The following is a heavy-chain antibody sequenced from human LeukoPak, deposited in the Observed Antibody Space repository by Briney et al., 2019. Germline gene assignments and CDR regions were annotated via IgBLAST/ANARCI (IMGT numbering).Heavy chain of an antibody. Sequence: PGGSLRLSCAASGFTFSSYSMNWVRQAPGKGLEWVSSISSSSSYIYYADSVKGRFTISRDNAKNSLYLQMNSLRAEDTAVYYCARVLEGSGRGFDYWGQGTLVTVSS. CDR2: ISSSSSYI. V-gene: IGHV3-21*01. CDR3: ARVLEGSGRGFDY. D-gene: IGHD3-10*01. J-gene: IGHJ4*02. CDR1: GFTFSSYS.